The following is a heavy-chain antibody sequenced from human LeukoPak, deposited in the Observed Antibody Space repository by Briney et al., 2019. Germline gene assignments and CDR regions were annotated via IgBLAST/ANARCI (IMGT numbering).Heavy chain of an antibody. V-gene: IGHV4-39*01. Sequence: LVTLSLTCTVSGGSISTSAFYWGWIRQPPGKGLEWIGSIYDSGNEFYNPSLKSRVTISADTSKNQFSLKLNSVTAADTAMYYRARQISDYYYYYMDVWGEGITVTVSS. CDR3: ARQISDYYYYYMDV. D-gene: IGHD2/OR15-2a*01. J-gene: IGHJ6*03. CDR1: GGSISTSAFY. CDR2: IYDSGNE.